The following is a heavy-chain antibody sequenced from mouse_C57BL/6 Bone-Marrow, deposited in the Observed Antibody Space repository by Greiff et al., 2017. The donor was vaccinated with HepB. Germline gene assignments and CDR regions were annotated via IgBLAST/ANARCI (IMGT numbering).Heavy chain of an antibody. Sequence: EVQLVESGGGLVKPGGSLKLSCAASGFTFSDYGMHWVRQAPEKGLEWVAYISSGSSTIYYADTVKGRFTISRDNAKNTLFLQMTSLRSEDTAMYYCARPEYYGSSPGFAYWGQGTLVTVSA. CDR1: GFTFSDYG. V-gene: IGHV5-17*01. D-gene: IGHD1-1*01. CDR3: ARPEYYGSSPGFAY. J-gene: IGHJ3*01. CDR2: ISSGSSTI.